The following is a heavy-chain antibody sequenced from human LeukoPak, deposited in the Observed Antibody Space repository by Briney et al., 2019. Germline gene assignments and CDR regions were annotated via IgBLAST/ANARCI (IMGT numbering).Heavy chain of an antibody. D-gene: IGHD2-2*01. CDR1: GGSFSGCY. CDR2: INHSGST. CDR3: ASVRRYCSSTSCYLGRYYFDY. J-gene: IGHJ4*02. Sequence: PSETLSLTCAVYGGSFSGCYWSWIRQPPGKGLEWIGEINHSGSTNYNPSLKSRVTISVDTSKNQFSLKLSSVTAADTAVYYCASVRRYCSSTSCYLGRYYFDYWGQGTLVTVSS. V-gene: IGHV4-34*01.